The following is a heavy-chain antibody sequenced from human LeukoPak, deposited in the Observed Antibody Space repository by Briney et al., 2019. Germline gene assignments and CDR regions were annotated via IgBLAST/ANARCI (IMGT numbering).Heavy chain of an antibody. V-gene: IGHV5-51*01. Sequence: GASLKISCKGSGYRFTSYWIGWVRPLPGKGLEWMGIIYPGDSDTRYSPSFQGQVTISADKSISTAYLQWSSLKASDTAMYYCARPSKHGYNQPFDYWGQGTLVTVSS. CDR1: GYRFTSYW. J-gene: IGHJ4*02. CDR2: IYPGDSDT. D-gene: IGHD5-24*01. CDR3: ARPSKHGYNQPFDY.